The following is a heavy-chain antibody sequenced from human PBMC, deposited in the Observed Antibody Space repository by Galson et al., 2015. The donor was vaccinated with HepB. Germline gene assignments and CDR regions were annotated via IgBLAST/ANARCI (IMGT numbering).Heavy chain of an antibody. CDR3: ARDRGSSGWYDSVYFDY. CDR2: TYYRSKWYN. D-gene: IGHD6-19*01. J-gene: IGHJ4*02. Sequence: CAISGDSVSSYNAAWNWIRQSPSRGLEWVGRTYYRSKWYNDYAVSVKSRVSINPDTSKNQFSLQLNSVTPEDTALYYCARDRGSSGWYDSVYFDYWGQGTLVTVSS. CDR1: GDSVSSYNAA. V-gene: IGHV6-1*01.